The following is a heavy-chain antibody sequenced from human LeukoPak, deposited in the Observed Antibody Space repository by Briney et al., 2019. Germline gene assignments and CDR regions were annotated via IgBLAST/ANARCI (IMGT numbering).Heavy chain of an antibody. V-gene: IGHV3-48*01. Sequence: GGSLRLSCAASGFTFSSYSMNWVRQAPGKGLEWVSYISSSSSTIYYADSVKGRFTISRDNSKNTLYLQMNSLRAEDTAVYYCAKVPHFNYDSSGYYIDYWGQGTLVTVSS. D-gene: IGHD3-22*01. CDR2: ISSSSSTI. CDR3: AKVPHFNYDSSGYYIDY. J-gene: IGHJ4*02. CDR1: GFTFSSYS.